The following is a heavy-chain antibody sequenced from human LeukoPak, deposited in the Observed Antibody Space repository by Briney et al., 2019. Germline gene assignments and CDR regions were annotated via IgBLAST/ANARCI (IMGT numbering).Heavy chain of an antibody. CDR2: ISYDGSHK. Sequence: PGGSLRLSCAASGFTFSSYAMHWVRQAPGKGLEWVAVISYDGSHKYYADSVKGRFTISRDNSKNTLYLQINSLRAEDTAVYYCTRGLGKYCSGGSCYSTVGFDYWGQGTLVTVSS. D-gene: IGHD2-15*01. CDR1: GFTFSSYA. V-gene: IGHV3-30-3*01. CDR3: TRGLGKYCSGGSCYSTVGFDY. J-gene: IGHJ4*02.